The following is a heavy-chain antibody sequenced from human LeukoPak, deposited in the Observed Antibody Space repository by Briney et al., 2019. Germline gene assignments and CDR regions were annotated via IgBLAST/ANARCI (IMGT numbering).Heavy chain of an antibody. CDR3: ANFLIPTDGIGGRLDP. J-gene: IGHJ5*02. V-gene: IGHV3-11*03. CDR1: GFTFSDEY. CDR2: ISNSGSYT. Sequence: GGSLRLSCAASGFTFSDEYMSWIRQAPGKGLEWVSYISNSGSYTNYADSVKGRFTISRDNAKNSLYLQMNSLRAEDTAVYYCANFLIPTDGIGGRLDPWGQGTLVTVSS. D-gene: IGHD3-16*01.